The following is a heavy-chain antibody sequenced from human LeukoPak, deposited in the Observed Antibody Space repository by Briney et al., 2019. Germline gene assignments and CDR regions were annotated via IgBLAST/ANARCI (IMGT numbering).Heavy chain of an antibody. Sequence: AETLSLTCTVSGGSISSYYWSWIRQPPGKGLEWIGYIYYSGSTNYNPSLKSRVTISVDTSKNQFSLKLSSVTAADTAVYYCAREQGSGSYNYWGQGTPVTVSS. CDR1: GGSISSYY. CDR3: AREQGSGSYNY. CDR2: IYYSGST. V-gene: IGHV4-59*01. D-gene: IGHD3-10*01. J-gene: IGHJ4*02.